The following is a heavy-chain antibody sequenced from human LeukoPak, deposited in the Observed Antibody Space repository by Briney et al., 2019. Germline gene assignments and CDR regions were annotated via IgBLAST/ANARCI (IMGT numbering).Heavy chain of an antibody. Sequence: SETLSLTCTDSGGSITSGGYYCSWIRQHPGKGLEWIGYIYYSGSTYYNPSLKSRVTISVDTSKNQFSLKLTSVTAADTAVYYCARDSGDWFDPWGQGTLVTVSS. CDR1: GGSITSGGYY. CDR2: IYYSGST. J-gene: IGHJ5*02. V-gene: IGHV4-31*03. CDR3: ARDSGDWFDP.